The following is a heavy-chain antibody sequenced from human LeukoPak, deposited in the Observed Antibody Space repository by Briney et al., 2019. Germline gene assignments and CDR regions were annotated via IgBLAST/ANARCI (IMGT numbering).Heavy chain of an antibody. D-gene: IGHD2-2*01. CDR2: IIPILGIA. CDR1: GGTFSSYT. V-gene: IGHV1-69*02. CDR3: ASELSTSLYYFDY. Sequence: SVKVSCKASGGTFSSYTISWVRHAPGQGLEWMGRIIPILGIANYAQKFQGRVTITADKSTSTAYMELSSLRSEDTAVYYCASELSTSLYYFDYWGQGTLVTVSS. J-gene: IGHJ4*02.